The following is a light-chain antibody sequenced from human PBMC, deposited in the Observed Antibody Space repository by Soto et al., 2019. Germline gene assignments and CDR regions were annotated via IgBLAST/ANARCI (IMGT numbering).Light chain of an antibody. Sequence: EIVLTQSPATLSVSPGERATLSCRTSQIVGTNLAWYQQKPGQAPRLLIYGAFIRAPGFPVRFRGTGSGSEFTLTITSLQSEDGALYFCQQYDKWPYTFGQGTKVDIK. CDR3: QQYDKWPYT. CDR2: GAF. J-gene: IGKJ2*01. V-gene: IGKV3-15*01. CDR1: QIVGTN.